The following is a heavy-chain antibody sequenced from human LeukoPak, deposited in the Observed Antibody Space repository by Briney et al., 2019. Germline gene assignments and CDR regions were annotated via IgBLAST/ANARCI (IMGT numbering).Heavy chain of an antibody. CDR3: ARTLRDDRSGYPDY. D-gene: IGHD3-22*01. CDR1: GYTFTGHH. V-gene: IGHV1-2*06. J-gene: IGHJ4*02. Sequence: ASLKVSCKASGYTFTGHHIHWVRQAPGQGFEWMGRINPNSGGKKYAQKFQGRVTMTGDTSISTAYMDLNRLRSDDTAVYYCARTLRDDRSGYPDYWGQGTLVTVSS. CDR2: INPNSGGK.